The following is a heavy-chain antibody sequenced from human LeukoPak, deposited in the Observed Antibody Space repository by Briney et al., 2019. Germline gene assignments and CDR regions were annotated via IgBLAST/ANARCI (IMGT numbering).Heavy chain of an antibody. J-gene: IGHJ4*02. D-gene: IGHD6-19*01. V-gene: IGHV3-23*01. CDR3: ARDTVAGNY. CDR2: ISGSGGST. CDR1: GFTFSSYA. Sequence: GGSLRLSCAASGFTFSSYAMSWVRQAPGKGLEWVSAISGSGGSTYYADSVKGRFTISRDNAKNSLYLQMNSLRSEDTALYFCARDTVAGNYWGQGTLVTVSS.